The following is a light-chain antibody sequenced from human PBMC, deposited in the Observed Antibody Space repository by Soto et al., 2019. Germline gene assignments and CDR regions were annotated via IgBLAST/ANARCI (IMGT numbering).Light chain of an antibody. CDR3: CSYAGAYTLVM. CDR1: SVNVGSYTY. CDR2: DVN. Sequence: QSALPQPRSLSVSPGQSVTSSCTGTSVNVGSYTYVSWYQQRPGKAPNRMLYDVNKRPSGVPDRFSGYKSGNTASLTISGRQAEDEADYHCCSYAGAYTLVMLGGGTKLPV. V-gene: IGLV2-11*01. J-gene: IGLJ2*01.